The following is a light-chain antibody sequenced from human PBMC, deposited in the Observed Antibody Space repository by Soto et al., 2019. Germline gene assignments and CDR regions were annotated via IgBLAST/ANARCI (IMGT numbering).Light chain of an antibody. Sequence: QLVLTQSPSAFASLGASVKLTCTLSSGHSTYAIAWHQQQPEKGPRYLMKLNSDGSHSKGDGIPDRFSGSSSGAERYLSISSLQSEDEADYYCQTWVTGPPWVFGGGTKLTVL. CDR3: QTWVTGPPWV. CDR1: SGHSTYA. V-gene: IGLV4-69*01. J-gene: IGLJ3*02. CDR2: LNSDGSH.